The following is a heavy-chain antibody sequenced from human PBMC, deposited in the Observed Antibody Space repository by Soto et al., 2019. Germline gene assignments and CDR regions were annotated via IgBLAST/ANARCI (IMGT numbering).Heavy chain of an antibody. CDR3: AKDPYDILTGYCFDY. Sequence: GGSLRLSCAASGFTFSSYGMHWVRQAPGKGLEWVAVISYDGSNKYYADSVKGRFTISRDNSKNTLYLQMNSLRAEDTAVYYCAKDPYDILTGYCFDYWGQGTLVTVSS. V-gene: IGHV3-30*18. CDR2: ISYDGSNK. CDR1: GFTFSSYG. D-gene: IGHD3-9*01. J-gene: IGHJ4*02.